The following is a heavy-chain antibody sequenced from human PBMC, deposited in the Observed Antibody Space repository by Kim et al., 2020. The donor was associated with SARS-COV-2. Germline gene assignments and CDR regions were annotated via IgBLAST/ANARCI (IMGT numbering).Heavy chain of an antibody. CDR3: ARDGDYGDNKPPFTYDY. CDR1: GGSFSGYY. V-gene: IGHV4-34*01. D-gene: IGHD4-17*01. CDR2: INHSGST. J-gene: IGHJ4*01. Sequence: SETLSLTCAVYGGSFSGYYWSWIRQPPGKGLEWIGEINHSGSTNYNPSLKSRVTISVDTSKNQFSLKLSSVTAADTAVYYCARDGDYGDNKPPFTYDYWG.